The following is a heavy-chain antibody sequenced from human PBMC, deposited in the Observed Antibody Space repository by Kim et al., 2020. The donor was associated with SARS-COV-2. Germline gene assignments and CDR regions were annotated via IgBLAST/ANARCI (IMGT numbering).Heavy chain of an antibody. J-gene: IGHJ6*01. Sequence: ASVKVSCKASGYTFTSYAMHWVRQAPGQRLEWMGWINAGNGNTKYSQKFKGRVTLTRDTSASTPYMEWSSLRSEDTAVFYCARRAIVVVPAVIFSWEYYY. CDR3: ARRAIVVVPAVIFSWEYYY. V-gene: IGHV1-3*01. D-gene: IGHD2-2*02. CDR1: GYTFTSYA. CDR2: INAGNGNT.